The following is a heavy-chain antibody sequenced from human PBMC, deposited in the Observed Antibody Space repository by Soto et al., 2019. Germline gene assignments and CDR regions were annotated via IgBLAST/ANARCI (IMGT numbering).Heavy chain of an antibody. D-gene: IGHD1-26*01. V-gene: IGHV1-18*04. Sequence: EASVKVSCKASGYTFTSSGISWVRQAPGQGLEWMGWIGAYNGNTNYAQKLQGRVTMTTDTSTSTAYMELRSLRSDDTAVYYCAREIVGANAIDYWGQGTLVTVSS. CDR3: AREIVGANAIDY. CDR2: IGAYNGNT. CDR1: GYTFTSSG. J-gene: IGHJ4*02.